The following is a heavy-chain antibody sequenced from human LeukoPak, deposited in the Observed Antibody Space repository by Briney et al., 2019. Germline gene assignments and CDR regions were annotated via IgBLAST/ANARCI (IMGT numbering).Heavy chain of an antibody. J-gene: IGHJ6*03. Sequence: PGGSLRLSCEASGFIFSSYWMHWVRQAPGKGLAWVSRIKSDGSSTIYADFVKGRFTISRDNAKNTLYLQMNSLRVDDTAAYYCAGHFASGRFHYYYMDVWGKGTTVTVSS. V-gene: IGHV3-74*01. D-gene: IGHD3-10*01. CDR2: IKSDGSST. CDR1: GFIFSSYW. CDR3: AGHFASGRFHYYYMDV.